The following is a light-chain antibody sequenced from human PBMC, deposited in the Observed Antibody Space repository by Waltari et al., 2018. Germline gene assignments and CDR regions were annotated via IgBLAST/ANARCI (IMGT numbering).Light chain of an antibody. V-gene: IGKV3-15*01. J-gene: IGKJ2*01. CDR3: QQYNNWPFT. CDR1: QSVSSN. Sequence: IVMTQSPATLSVSPGERATLPCRASQSVSSNFSWYQQKPGQAPRLLIYGASTRATGIPARFSGSGSGTEFTLTISSLQSEDFAVYYCQQYNNWPFTFGQGTKLEIK. CDR2: GAS.